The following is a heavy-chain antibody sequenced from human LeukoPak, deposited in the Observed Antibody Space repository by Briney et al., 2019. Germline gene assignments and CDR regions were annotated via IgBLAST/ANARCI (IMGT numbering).Heavy chain of an antibody. CDR3: ARARKVVVPTRAGAFDI. Sequence: GASVKVSCKASGGTFSSYAISWVRQAPGRGLEWMGGIIPIFGTANYAQKFQGRVTITADESTSTAYMELSSLRSEDTAVYYCARARKVVVPTRAGAFDIWGQGTMVTVSS. V-gene: IGHV1-69*13. J-gene: IGHJ3*02. D-gene: IGHD2-2*01. CDR1: GGTFSSYA. CDR2: IIPIFGTA.